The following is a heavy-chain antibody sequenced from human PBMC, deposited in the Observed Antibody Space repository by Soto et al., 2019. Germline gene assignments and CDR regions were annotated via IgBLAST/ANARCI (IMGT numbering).Heavy chain of an antibody. J-gene: IGHJ2*01. CDR2: INDRGSI. Sequence: QVQLQQWGAGPLRPLETLSLTCGVSGGSFSGSYWPWIRQSPGKGLEGIGEINDRGSINYNPSLKSRVSISIATSKNHYSRNLRSVTAADTAVYYCARESHDILTGPPWVWYFDLWGRGTLVTVSS. D-gene: IGHD3-9*01. CDR1: GGSFSGSY. V-gene: IGHV4-34*01. CDR3: ARESHDILTGPPWVWYFDL.